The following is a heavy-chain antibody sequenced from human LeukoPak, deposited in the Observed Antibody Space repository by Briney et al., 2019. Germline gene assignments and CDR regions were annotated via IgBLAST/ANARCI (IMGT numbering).Heavy chain of an antibody. V-gene: IGHV3-72*01. D-gene: IGHD3-10*01. CDR1: GFIFSDHY. J-gene: IGHJ6*02. Sequence: PGGSLRLSCVASGFIFSDHYMDWVRQAPGKGPEWVGRIRDKANGHTTEYAASVKGRFTISRDDSENSMYLHLRRLTPEDTGVYYCARIVIIMVRGIQYYGMDVWGQGTTVTVSS. CDR2: IRDKANGHTT. CDR3: ARIVIIMVRGIQYYGMDV.